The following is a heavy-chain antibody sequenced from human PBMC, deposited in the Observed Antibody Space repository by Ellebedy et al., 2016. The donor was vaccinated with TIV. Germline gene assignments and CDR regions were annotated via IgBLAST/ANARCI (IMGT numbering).Heavy chain of an antibody. CDR3: AREDGSGSYRYYFDY. CDR2: IKSDGSVT. J-gene: IGHJ4*02. V-gene: IGHV3-74*03. D-gene: IGHD3-10*01. Sequence: GESLKISXAASGFTFSSYAMSWVRQAPGKGLEWVSRIKSDGSVTTYADSVKGRFTISRDNAKNSLYLQMNSLRAEDTAVYYCAREDGSGSYRYYFDYWGQGTLVTVSS. CDR1: GFTFSSYA.